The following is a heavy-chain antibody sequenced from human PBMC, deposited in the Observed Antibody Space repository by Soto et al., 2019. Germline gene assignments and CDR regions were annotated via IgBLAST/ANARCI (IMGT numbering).Heavy chain of an antibody. Sequence: ASVKFYCKASGYTFTGYYMHWVRQAPGQGLEWMGWINPNSGGTNYAQKFQGRVTMTRDTSISTAYMELSRLRSDDTAVYYCARVGRMVYAMVDYFDYWGQGTLVTVSS. CDR1: GYTFTGYY. D-gene: IGHD2-8*01. CDR3: ARVGRMVYAMVDYFDY. J-gene: IGHJ4*02. CDR2: INPNSGGT. V-gene: IGHV1-2*02.